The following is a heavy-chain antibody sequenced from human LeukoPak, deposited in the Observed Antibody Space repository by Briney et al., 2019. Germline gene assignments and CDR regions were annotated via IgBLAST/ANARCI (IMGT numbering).Heavy chain of an antibody. J-gene: IGHJ6*03. CDR3: AKGYTEYYYYMDV. CDR2: ITWNSGSI. D-gene: IGHD5-18*01. V-gene: IGHV3-9*01. Sequence: GGSLRLSCAASGFPFDDFAMHWVRQAPGKGLEWVSGITWNSGSIGYADSVKGRFTISRDNAKNSLYLQMNSLRVEDTALYYCAKGYTEYYYYMDVWGKGTTVTVSS. CDR1: GFPFDDFA.